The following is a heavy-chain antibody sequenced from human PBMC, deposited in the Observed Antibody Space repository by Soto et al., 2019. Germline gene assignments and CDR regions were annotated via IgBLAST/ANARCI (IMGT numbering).Heavy chain of an antibody. J-gene: IGHJ6*02. CDR1: GYTFSRTG. D-gene: IGHD5-12*01. V-gene: IGHV1-18*04. Sequence: ASVKVTWKASGYTFSRTGISWVRQAPGQGLEWVGWISTYNGDTNYAQTFQGRVTMTTDTSTSTVHMEVRSLRSDDTAVYYCAREGVAPYYYYGMDVWGQGTPVTVSS. CDR3: AREGVAPYYYYGMDV. CDR2: ISTYNGDT.